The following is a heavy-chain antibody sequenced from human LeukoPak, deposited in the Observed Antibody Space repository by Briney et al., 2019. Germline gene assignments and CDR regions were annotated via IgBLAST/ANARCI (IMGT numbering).Heavy chain of an antibody. V-gene: IGHV3-30*02. J-gene: IGHJ4*02. CDR3: AKDSVTIFGGGLDY. CDR1: EFTFSSYG. CDR2: IRYDGSNK. Sequence: SGGSLRLSCAASEFTFSSYGMHWVRQAPGKGLEWVAFIRYDGSNKYYADSVKGRFTISRDNSKNTLYLQMNSLRAEDTAVYYCAKDSVTIFGGGLDYWGQGTLVTVSS. D-gene: IGHD3-3*01.